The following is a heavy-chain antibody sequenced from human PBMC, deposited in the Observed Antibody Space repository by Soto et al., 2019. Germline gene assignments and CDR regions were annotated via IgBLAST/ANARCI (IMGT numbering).Heavy chain of an antibody. Sequence: GGSLRLSCSASGFTFTSFAIHWVRQAPGKGLEWVAVISENGVNKYSAESVRGRFVISRDNSKNTVELEMNSLRPEDTAIYFCARRLTKTVSALGYWGQGTLVTFSS. D-gene: IGHD2-8*01. CDR3: ARRLTKTVSALGY. J-gene: IGHJ4*02. V-gene: IGHV3-30*09. CDR1: GFTFTSFA. CDR2: ISENGVNK.